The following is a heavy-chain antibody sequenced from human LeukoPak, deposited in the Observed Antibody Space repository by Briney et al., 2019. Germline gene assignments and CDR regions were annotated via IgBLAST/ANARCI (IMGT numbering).Heavy chain of an antibody. CDR3: ARVRNRRNGYTGFDY. CDR1: GFTFSSYA. Sequence: GRSLRLSCAASGFTFSSYAMHWVRQAPGKGLEWVAVISYDGSNKYYADSVKGRFTISRDNSKNTLYLQMNSLRAEDTAVYYCARVRNRRNGYTGFDYWGQGTLVTVSS. CDR2: ISYDGSNK. V-gene: IGHV3-30-3*01. D-gene: IGHD5-24*01. J-gene: IGHJ4*02.